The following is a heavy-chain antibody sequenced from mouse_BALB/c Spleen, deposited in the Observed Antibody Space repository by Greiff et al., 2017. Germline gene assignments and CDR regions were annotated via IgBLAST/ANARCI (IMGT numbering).Heavy chain of an antibody. V-gene: IGHV1-82*01. D-gene: IGHD1-1*01. CDR3: ARGRDYYGSYFDY. Sequence: QVQLKQSGPELVKPGASVKISCKASGYAFSSSWMNWVKQRPGQGLEWIGRIYPGDGDTNYNGKFKGKATLTADKSSSTAYMQLSSLTSVDSAVYFCARGRDYYGSYFDYWGQGTTLTVSS. CDR1: GYAFSSSW. CDR2: IYPGDGDT. J-gene: IGHJ2*01.